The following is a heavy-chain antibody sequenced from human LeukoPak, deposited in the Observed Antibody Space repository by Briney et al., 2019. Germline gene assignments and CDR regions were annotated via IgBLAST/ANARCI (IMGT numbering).Heavy chain of an antibody. V-gene: IGHV3-30*03. J-gene: IGHJ3*02. CDR3: AREAVGATTGEAFDI. CDR2: ISYDGSSK. CDR1: GFIFSNYG. D-gene: IGHD1-26*01. Sequence: GGSLRLSCAASGFIFSNYGMHWVRQAPGKGLEWVAVISYDGSSKFYADSVRGRFTISRDNSKNTLYLQMNSLRAEDTAVYYCAREAVGATTGEAFDIWGQGTMVTVSS.